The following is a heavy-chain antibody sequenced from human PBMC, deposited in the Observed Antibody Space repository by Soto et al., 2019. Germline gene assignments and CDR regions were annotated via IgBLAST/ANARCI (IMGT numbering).Heavy chain of an antibody. Sequence: PSETLSLTCTVSSGSISSGGYYWSWIRQHPGKGLEWIGYIYYSGSTCYNPSLKSRVTISVDTSKNQLSLKLSSVTAADTAVYYCARDLDYYDSSGYGMDVWGQGTTVTVS. V-gene: IGHV4-31*03. J-gene: IGHJ6*02. CDR1: SGSISSGGYY. D-gene: IGHD3-22*01. CDR3: ARDLDYYDSSGYGMDV. CDR2: IYYSGST.